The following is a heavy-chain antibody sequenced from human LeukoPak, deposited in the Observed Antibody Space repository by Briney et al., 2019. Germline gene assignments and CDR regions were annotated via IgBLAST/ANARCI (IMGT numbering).Heavy chain of an antibody. Sequence: SGPTLVKPTQTLTLTCTFSGFSLRTRGVGVGWIRQPPGKALEWLALIYWDDDKRYSPSLKSRLTITKDTSKNQVVLTMTNMDPVDTATYYCAHSSGSYYNGWFDPWGQGTLVTVSS. D-gene: IGHD3-10*01. V-gene: IGHV2-5*02. CDR2: IYWDDDK. CDR3: AHSSGSYYNGWFDP. CDR1: GFSLRTRGVG. J-gene: IGHJ5*02.